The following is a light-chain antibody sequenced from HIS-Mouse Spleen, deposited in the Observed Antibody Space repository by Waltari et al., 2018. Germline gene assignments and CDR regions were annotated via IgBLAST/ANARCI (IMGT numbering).Light chain of an antibody. CDR3: SSYTSSSPL. CDR1: SSDVGGYNY. J-gene: IGLJ2*01. CDR2: DVS. Sequence: QSALTQPASVSGSPGQSITISCTGPSSDVGGYNYVSWYQQHPGKAPKLMIYDVSNRPSGVSNRFSGSKSGNTASLTISGLQAEDEADYYCSSYTSSSPLFGGGTKLTVL. V-gene: IGLV2-14*03.